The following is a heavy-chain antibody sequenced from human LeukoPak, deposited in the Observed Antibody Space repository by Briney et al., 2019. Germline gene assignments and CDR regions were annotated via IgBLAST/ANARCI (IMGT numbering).Heavy chain of an antibody. D-gene: IGHD6-13*01. CDR3: ARGGYSSTWYYWFDP. CDR1: GYSFSKYW. J-gene: IGHJ5*02. V-gene: IGHV5-10-1*01. Sequence: GESLKISCKASGYSFSKYWISWVRQMPGKGLEWMGRIDPKDSYTNYNPSFGGHVTISADKSISTAYLEWTNLNPSDTAIYYCARGGYSSTWYYWFDPWGQGTLVTVSS. CDR2: IDPKDSYT.